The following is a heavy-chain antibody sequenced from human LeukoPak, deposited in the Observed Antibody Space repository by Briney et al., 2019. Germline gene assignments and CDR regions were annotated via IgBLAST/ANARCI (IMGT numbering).Heavy chain of an antibody. CDR1: SDSFSRSYLY. Sequence: SETLSLTCTVTSDSFSRSYLYWGCVRQPPGKGLEWIGSIYLTGSTHYNSSLKSRLTISLDTSRDQFSLKLSSVTAADTAVYYCARLGDSGYYAHFWGQGTLVTVSS. V-gene: IGHV4-39*01. CDR2: IYLTGST. D-gene: IGHD3-22*01. CDR3: ARLGDSGYYAHF. J-gene: IGHJ4*02.